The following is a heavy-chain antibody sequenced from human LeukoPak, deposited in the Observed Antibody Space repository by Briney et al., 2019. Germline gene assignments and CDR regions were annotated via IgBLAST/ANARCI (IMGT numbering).Heavy chain of an antibody. CDR1: GFIFSTYS. CDR3: ARGAEYYYDSSGYFPFDY. V-gene: IGHV3-21*01. CDR2: ITGSYSHV. D-gene: IGHD3-22*01. J-gene: IGHJ4*02. Sequence: GGSLRLSCAASGFIFSTYSMNWVRQAPGKGLEWVSSITGSYSHVYYADSVKGRFTISRDNAKDSLYLQMNSLRAEDTAVYYCARGAEYYYDSSGYFPFDYWGQGTLVTVSS.